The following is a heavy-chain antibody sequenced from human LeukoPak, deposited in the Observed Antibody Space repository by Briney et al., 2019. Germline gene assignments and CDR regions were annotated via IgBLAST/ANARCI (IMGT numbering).Heavy chain of an antibody. V-gene: IGHV3-23*01. Sequence: GGSLELSCAASGFTFSSYAMSWVRPAPGKGLEWVSAISGSGGSTYYADSVKGRFTISRDNSKNTLYLQMNSLRAEDTAVYYCAKDNYYVPSQVDYGGQGTLVTVSA. CDR2: ISGSGGST. CDR3: AKDNYYVPSQVDY. CDR1: GFTFSSYA. D-gene: IGHD3-10*02. J-gene: IGHJ4*02.